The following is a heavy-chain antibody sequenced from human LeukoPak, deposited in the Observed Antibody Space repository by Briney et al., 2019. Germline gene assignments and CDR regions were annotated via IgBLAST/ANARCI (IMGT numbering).Heavy chain of an antibody. CDR2: IIPIFGTA. Sequence: SVKVSCKASGGTFSSYAISWVRQAPGQGLEWMGEIIPIFGTANYAQKFQGRVTITADESTSTAYMELSSLRSEDTAVYYCARVGYYDSSGYHWFDPWGQGTLVTVSS. CDR1: GGTFSSYA. J-gene: IGHJ5*02. CDR3: ARVGYYDSSGYHWFDP. D-gene: IGHD3-22*01. V-gene: IGHV1-69*13.